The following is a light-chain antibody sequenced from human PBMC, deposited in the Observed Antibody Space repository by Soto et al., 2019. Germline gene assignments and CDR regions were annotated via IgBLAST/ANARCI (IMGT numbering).Light chain of an antibody. CDR3: QQYYSPPRYT. CDR2: WAS. V-gene: IGKV4-1*01. Sequence: DIVMTQSPEYLAVSLGERATINCKSSQNVLYSSNNKNLIAWYQQKPGQPPKLLIYWASTRESGGPDRLSGSAAGKDFTRTISSLQAEDVAFYYCQQYYSPPRYTFGQRTRLEIK. CDR1: QNVLYSSNNKNL. J-gene: IGKJ2*01.